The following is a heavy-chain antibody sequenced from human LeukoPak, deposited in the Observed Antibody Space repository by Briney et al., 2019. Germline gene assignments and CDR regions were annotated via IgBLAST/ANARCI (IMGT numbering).Heavy chain of an antibody. D-gene: IGHD2-2*01. J-gene: IGHJ4*02. CDR2: INPNSGGT. V-gene: IGHV1-2*02. CDR3: ARLSTGVVPAARDY. CDR1: GYTFTGYY. Sequence: ASVKVSRKXSGYTFTGYYMHWVRQAPGQGLERMGWINPNSGGTNYSQKFQGRVNMTRDTSISTAYMELSRLRSDDTAVYYCARLSTGVVPAARDYWGQGTLVTVSS.